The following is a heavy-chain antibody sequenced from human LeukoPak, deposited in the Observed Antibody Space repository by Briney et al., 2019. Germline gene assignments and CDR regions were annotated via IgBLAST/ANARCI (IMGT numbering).Heavy chain of an antibody. Sequence: SVRPSVADRGLTYISYRRNWLRQAKAKELAWVSYISPTSSDIVYADSVKGRFTISIDNARNSLYLQMNSLRDEDTALYYCARAAYASSPDYWGQGTLVTVSS. CDR1: GLTYISYR. V-gene: IGHV3-48*02. J-gene: IGHJ4*02. CDR3: ARAAYASSPDY. D-gene: IGHD6-13*01. CDR2: ISPTSSDI.